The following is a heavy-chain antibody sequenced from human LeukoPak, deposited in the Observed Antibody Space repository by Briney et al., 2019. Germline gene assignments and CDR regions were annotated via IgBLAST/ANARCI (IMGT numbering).Heavy chain of an antibody. V-gene: IGHV3-21*01. CDR2: ITTSSTYT. Sequence: PGGSLRLSCAASGFSFSSYNMNWVRQAPGKGLEWVSSITTSSTYTFYADSVKGRFTISRDNAKNSLYLQMNSLRAEDTAVYYCARDPYSGSYGDSYYYYMDVWGKGTTVTISS. J-gene: IGHJ6*03. D-gene: IGHD1-26*01. CDR3: ARDPYSGSYGDSYYYYMDV. CDR1: GFSFSSYN.